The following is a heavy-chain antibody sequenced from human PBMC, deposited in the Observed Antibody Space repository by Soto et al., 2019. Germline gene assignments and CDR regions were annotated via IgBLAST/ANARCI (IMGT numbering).Heavy chain of an antibody. D-gene: IGHD2-15*01. CDR3: ARMASFYCSGGSCYPAYGMDV. J-gene: IGHJ6*02. Sequence: QVQLVESGGGVVQPGRSLRLSCAASGFTFSSYAMHWVRQAPGKGLEWVAVISYDGSNKYYADSVKGRFTISRDNSKNTLYLQMNILRAEDTAVYYCARMASFYCSGGSCYPAYGMDVWGQGTTVTVSS. CDR1: GFTFSSYA. CDR2: ISYDGSNK. V-gene: IGHV3-30-3*01.